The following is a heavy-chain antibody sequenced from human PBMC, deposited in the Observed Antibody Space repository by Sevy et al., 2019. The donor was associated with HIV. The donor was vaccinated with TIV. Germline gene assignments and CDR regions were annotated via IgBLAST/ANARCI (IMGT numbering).Heavy chain of an antibody. V-gene: IGHV3-30-3*02. D-gene: IGHD3-10*01. Sequence: GGSLRLSCAASGFIFSTSPMHWVRQAPGKGLECVAILSYDDSHENYADSVKGRFTISRDNSKNTLYLQMNSLRTEDTAVYYCAKDELGSIDYWGQGTLVTVSS. J-gene: IGHJ4*02. CDR2: LSYDDSHE. CDR3: AKDELGSIDY. CDR1: GFIFSTSP.